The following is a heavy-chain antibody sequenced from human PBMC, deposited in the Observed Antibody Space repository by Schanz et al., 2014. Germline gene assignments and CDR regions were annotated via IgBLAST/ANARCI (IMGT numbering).Heavy chain of an antibody. D-gene: IGHD2-15*01. CDR1: GGTFSSYT. CDR3: TRGGGPEDVFDI. J-gene: IGHJ3*02. Sequence: QVQLVQSEAEVKKPGSSVKVSCKASGGTFSSYTISWVRQAPGQGLEWMGRIIPIHGIVNYAQRFQDRVRITADKSTSTADMELSSLRSDDTAGYYCTRGGGPEDVFDIWGQGTILTVSS. CDR2: IIPIHGIV. V-gene: IGHV1-69*02.